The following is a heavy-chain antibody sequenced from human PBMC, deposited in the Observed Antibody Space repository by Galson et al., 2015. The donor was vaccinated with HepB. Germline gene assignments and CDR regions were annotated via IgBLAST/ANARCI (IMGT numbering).Heavy chain of an antibody. D-gene: IGHD4-17*01. Sequence: SLRLSCAASGFTFSSYGMHWVRQAPGKGLEWVAVIWYDGSNKYYADSVKGRFTISRDNSKNTLYLQMNSLRAEDTAVYYCARDQGGDPLLGTWGQGTLVTVSS. CDR3: ARDQGGDPLLGT. V-gene: IGHV3-33*08. CDR2: IWYDGSNK. J-gene: IGHJ5*02. CDR1: GFTFSSYG.